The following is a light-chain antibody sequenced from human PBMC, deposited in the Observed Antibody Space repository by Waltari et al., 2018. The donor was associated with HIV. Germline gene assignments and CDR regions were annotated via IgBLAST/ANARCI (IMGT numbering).Light chain of an antibody. V-gene: IGKV4-1*01. CDR3: QQYYDTPWT. Sequence: LAVSLGERATINCKSSQSLLNSFNNMNYLAWYQQRPGRPPKLLIYWASTRESGVPDRFSGSGSGTDFTLTIGSLQAEDVAVYYCQQYYDTPWTFGQGTKVEIK. CDR2: WAS. CDR1: QSLLNSFNNMNY. J-gene: IGKJ1*01.